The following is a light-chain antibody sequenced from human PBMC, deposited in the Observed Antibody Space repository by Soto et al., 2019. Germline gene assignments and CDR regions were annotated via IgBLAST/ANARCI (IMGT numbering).Light chain of an antibody. V-gene: IGKV3-20*01. Sequence: EIVLTHSPGTLSLSPGERATLSCRASQSVNSSYLAWYQQKPGQAPRLLIYGASSRATGIPDRFSGSGSGTDFTLTISRLEPEDFAVYYCQQYGSSRTFGQGTKVDI. J-gene: IGKJ1*01. CDR3: QQYGSSRT. CDR1: QSVNSSY. CDR2: GAS.